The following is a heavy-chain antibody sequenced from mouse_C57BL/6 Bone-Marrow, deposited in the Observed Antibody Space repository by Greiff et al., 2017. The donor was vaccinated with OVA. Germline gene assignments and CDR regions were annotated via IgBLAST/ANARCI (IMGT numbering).Heavy chain of an antibody. CDR2: IDPEDGDT. CDR3: TTVYGSSYYWYFDV. Sequence: VQLQQSGAELVRPGASVKLSCTASGFNIKDYYMHWVKQRPEQGLEWIGRIDPEDGDTEYAPKFQGKATMTADTSSNTAYLQLSSLTSEDTAVYYCTTVYGSSYYWYFDVWGTGTTVTVSS. CDR1: GFNIKDYY. V-gene: IGHV14-1*01. D-gene: IGHD1-1*01. J-gene: IGHJ1*03.